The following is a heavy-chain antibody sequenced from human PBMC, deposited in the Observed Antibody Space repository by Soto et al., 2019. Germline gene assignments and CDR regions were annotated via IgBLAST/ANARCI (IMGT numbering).Heavy chain of an antibody. Sequence: GGSLRLSCAGSGFTFRWFGMNWVRQAPGKGLEWVARISNDGSNEYYVDSVKGRFTISRDNSKNTLYLQMDSLRAEDTAVYYCARRGYYQYYFDYWGQGTLVTVSS. J-gene: IGHJ4*02. D-gene: IGHD3-3*01. V-gene: IGHV3-30*03. CDR3: ARRGYYQYYFDY. CDR1: GFTFRWFG. CDR2: ISNDGSNE.